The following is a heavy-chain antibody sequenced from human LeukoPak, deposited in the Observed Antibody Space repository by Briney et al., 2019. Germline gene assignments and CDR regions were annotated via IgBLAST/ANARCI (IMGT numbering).Heavy chain of an antibody. V-gene: IGHV4-61*02. J-gene: IGHJ5*02. Sequence: KPSQTLSLTCTVSGGSISSGSYYWSWIRQPAGKGLEWIGRIYTSGSTNYNPSLKSRVTISVDTSKNQFSLKLSSVTAADTAVYYCASPFTYYYDSSGYEGPFDPWGQGTLVTVSS. D-gene: IGHD3-22*01. CDR2: IYTSGST. CDR1: GGSISSGSYY. CDR3: ASPFTYYYDSSGYEGPFDP.